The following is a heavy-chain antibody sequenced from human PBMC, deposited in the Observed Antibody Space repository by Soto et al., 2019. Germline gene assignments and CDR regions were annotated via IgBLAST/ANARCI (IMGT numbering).Heavy chain of an antibody. CDR2: IYYSGST. CDR3: ARSKDWLLSFDY. D-gene: IGHD3-9*01. Sequence: QVQLQESGPGLVKPSQTLSLTCTVSGGSISSGGYYWSWIRQHPGKGLEWIGYIYYSGSTYYNPSLRSRVTISVDTSKNQFSLKLSSVTAADTAVYYCARSKDWLLSFDYWGQGTLVTVSS. V-gene: IGHV4-31*03. J-gene: IGHJ4*02. CDR1: GGSISSGGYY.